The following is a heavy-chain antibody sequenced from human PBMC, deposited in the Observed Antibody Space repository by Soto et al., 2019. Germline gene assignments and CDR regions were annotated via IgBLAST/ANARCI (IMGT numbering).Heavy chain of an antibody. CDR1: GGSITSNDW. CDR2: IYHTGSS. V-gene: IGHV4-4*02. CDR3: ASLVPVALLF. D-gene: IGHD2-2*01. Sequence: QVQLQESDPGLVKPSGTLSLTCAVSGGSITSNDWWSWVRQPPGKGLEWIGEIYHTGSSNYNPPLKSRVTISVDKSKNQFSLKLTSVTAADTAVYYCASLVPVALLFWGQGTLVTVSS. J-gene: IGHJ4*02.